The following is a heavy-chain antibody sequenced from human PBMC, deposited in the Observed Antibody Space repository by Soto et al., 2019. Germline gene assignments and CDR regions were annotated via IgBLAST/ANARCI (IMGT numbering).Heavy chain of an antibody. Sequence: QVQLVQSGAEVKKPGSSVKVSCKASGGTFSSYAISWVRQAPGQGLEWMGGTIPTFGTANYAQKFQGRVTITADESTSTAYMELSSLRSEDTAVYYCARAPLEYSSSSTWFDPWGQGTLVTVSS. CDR2: TIPTFGTA. J-gene: IGHJ5*02. CDR3: ARAPLEYSSSSTWFDP. D-gene: IGHD6-6*01. CDR1: GGTFSSYA. V-gene: IGHV1-69*01.